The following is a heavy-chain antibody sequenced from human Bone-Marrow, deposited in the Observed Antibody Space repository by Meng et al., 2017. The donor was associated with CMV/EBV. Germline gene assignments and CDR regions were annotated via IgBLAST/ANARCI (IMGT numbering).Heavy chain of an antibody. Sequence: ESLKISCTVSGGSVSSGSYYWSWIRQPPGKGLEWIGYIYYSGSTNYNPSLKSRVTISVDTSKNQFSLKLTSVTAADTAVYYCARGGYSSSSVENAWGHGTLVTVSS. V-gene: IGHV4-61*01. CDR3: ARGGYSSSSVENA. D-gene: IGHD6-6*01. CDR2: IYYSGST. CDR1: GGSVSSGSYY. J-gene: IGHJ4*01.